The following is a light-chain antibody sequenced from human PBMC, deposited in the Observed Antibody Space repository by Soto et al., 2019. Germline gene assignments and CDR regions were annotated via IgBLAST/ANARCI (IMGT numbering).Light chain of an antibody. Sequence: DIQMTQSPSSLSASVGDRVTLACRASQGISNYLNWYQQKPGKAPKLLRYAASNLQSGVPSRFSGSGSGTYFTLTISSLQPEDSATYSCQQTYTTPYTFGQGTKLEIK. V-gene: IGKV1-39*01. CDR1: QGISNY. CDR2: AAS. J-gene: IGKJ2*01. CDR3: QQTYTTPYT.